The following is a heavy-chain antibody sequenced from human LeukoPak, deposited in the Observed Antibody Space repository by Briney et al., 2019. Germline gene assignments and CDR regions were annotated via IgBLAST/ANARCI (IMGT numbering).Heavy chain of an antibody. J-gene: IGHJ4*02. CDR3: ATNWNLDY. V-gene: IGHV4-34*01. CDR2: INHSEST. Sequence: PSETLSLTCAVYGGSFSGYYWSWIRQPPGKGLEWIGDINHSESTNYNPSLKSRATISVDTSKNQFSLKLTSVTAADTAVYYCATNWNLDYWGQGTLVTVSS. CDR1: GGSFSGYY. D-gene: IGHD1-1*01.